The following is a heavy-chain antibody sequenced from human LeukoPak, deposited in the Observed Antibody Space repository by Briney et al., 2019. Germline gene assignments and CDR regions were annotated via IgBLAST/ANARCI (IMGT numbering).Heavy chain of an antibody. Sequence: GASVNVSCKASGGTFSSYAISWVRQAPGQGLEWMGRIIPILGIANYAQKFQGRVTITADKSTSTAYMELSSLRSEDTAVYYCARVYYDSGGYYYWFDPWGQGTLVTVSS. V-gene: IGHV1-69*04. CDR1: GGTFSSYA. CDR3: ARVYYDSGGYYYWFDP. CDR2: IIPILGIA. J-gene: IGHJ5*02. D-gene: IGHD3-22*01.